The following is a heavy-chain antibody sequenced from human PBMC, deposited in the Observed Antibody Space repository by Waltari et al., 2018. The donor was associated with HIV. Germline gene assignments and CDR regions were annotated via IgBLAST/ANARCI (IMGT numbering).Heavy chain of an antibody. J-gene: IGHJ6*02. CDR1: GGSFSGYY. Sequence: QVRLQQWGAGLLKPSETLSLSCAVYGGSFSGYYWSWIRTSPGKGLECIGEINHSGSINYNPTLKSRVIISVDRYKNQFSLKVTSVTAADTAVYYCARGSWGSGMDVWGLGTTVIVSS. V-gene: IGHV4-34*01. CDR2: INHSGSI. D-gene: IGHD7-27*01. CDR3: ARGSWGSGMDV.